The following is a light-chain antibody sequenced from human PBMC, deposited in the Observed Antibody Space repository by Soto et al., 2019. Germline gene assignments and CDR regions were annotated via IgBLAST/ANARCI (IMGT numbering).Light chain of an antibody. Sequence: EIVMTQSPATLSVSPGDRATLSCRASQNVNKNLAWYQQKPGQAPRLLIYGASTRATGIPARFSGSGSGTEFTLTISSLESEDFAVYSCQQYNNWPLTFGGGNKVEIK. V-gene: IGKV3-15*01. CDR1: QNVNKN. J-gene: IGKJ4*01. CDR3: QQYNNWPLT. CDR2: GAS.